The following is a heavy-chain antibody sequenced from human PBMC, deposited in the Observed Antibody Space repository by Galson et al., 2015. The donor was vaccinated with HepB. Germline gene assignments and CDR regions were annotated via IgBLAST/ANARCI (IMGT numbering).Heavy chain of an antibody. V-gene: IGHV1-69*13. CDR2: IIPNFGTA. Sequence: SVKVSCKASGGTFSSYAISWVRQAPGQGLEWMGGIIPNFGTANYAQKFQGRVTITADESTSTAYMELSSLRSEDTAVYYCASVASSREYYYYYYGMDVWGQGTTVTVSS. CDR1: GGTFSSYA. D-gene: IGHD6-6*01. CDR3: ASVASSREYYYYYYGMDV. J-gene: IGHJ6*02.